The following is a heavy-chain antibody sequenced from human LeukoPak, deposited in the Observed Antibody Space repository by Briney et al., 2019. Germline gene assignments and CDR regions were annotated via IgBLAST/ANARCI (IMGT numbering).Heavy chain of an antibody. J-gene: IGHJ4*02. CDR3: AKERGYSSGWSDY. Sequence: PGGSLRLSCAASGFTFSSYGMHWVRQAPGKGLEWVAVISYDGSNKYYADSVKGRFTISRDNSKNTLYLQMNSLRAEDTAVYYCAKERGYSSGWSDYWGQGTLVTVSS. CDR1: GFTFSSYG. CDR2: ISYDGSNK. V-gene: IGHV3-30*18. D-gene: IGHD6-19*01.